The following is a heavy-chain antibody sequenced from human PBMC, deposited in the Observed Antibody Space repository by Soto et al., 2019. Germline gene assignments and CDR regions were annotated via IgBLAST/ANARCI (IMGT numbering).Heavy chain of an antibody. V-gene: IGHV3-21*01. CDR1: GFTFRTYT. Sequence: PWESLRLSCISSGFTFRTYTMNWVRQAPGKGLEWVSGIRGFSPYTFYAESVKGRFTISRDNAKNSLYLQMNSLRAEDTAVYYCARDRGYDAHDYYYNAMDVWGQGTTVTVSS. CDR2: IRGFSPYT. D-gene: IGHD3-10*01. J-gene: IGHJ6*02. CDR3: ARDRGYDAHDYYYNAMDV.